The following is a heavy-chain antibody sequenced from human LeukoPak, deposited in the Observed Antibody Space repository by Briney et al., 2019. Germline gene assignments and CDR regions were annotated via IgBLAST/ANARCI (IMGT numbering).Heavy chain of an antibody. D-gene: IGHD3-22*01. J-gene: IGHJ3*01. CDR2: INHSGST. Sequence: PSETLSLTCAVYGGSFSGYYWAWIRQPPGKGLEWIGEINHSGSTKYNPSLKSRVIVSVDTSKNQFSLKVNSVTAADTTVYYCARRGYNGDAFDFWGQGTMVTVSS. CDR1: GGSFSGYY. CDR3: ARRGYNGDAFDF. V-gene: IGHV4-34*01.